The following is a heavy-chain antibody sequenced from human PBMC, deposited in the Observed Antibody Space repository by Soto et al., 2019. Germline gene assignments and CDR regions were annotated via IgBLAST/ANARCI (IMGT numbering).Heavy chain of an antibody. CDR1: GYTFTDYW. J-gene: IGHJ6*02. Sequence: GESLKISCKGSGYTFTDYWIGWVRQLPGKGLEWMGIIYPGDSDTRYSPSFQGHVTITVDKSTSTAYLQWNTLKASDTAMYYCARNIPNFRYYSYAMDVWGQGTTVTVAS. D-gene: IGHD2-8*01. CDR3: ARNIPNFRYYSYAMDV. V-gene: IGHV5-51*01. CDR2: IYPGDSDT.